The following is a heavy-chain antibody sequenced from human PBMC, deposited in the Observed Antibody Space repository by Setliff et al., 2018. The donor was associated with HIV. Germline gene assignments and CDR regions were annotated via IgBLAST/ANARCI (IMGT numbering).Heavy chain of an antibody. Sequence: ASVKVSCKASGYTFSSYGISWVRQAPGQGLEWMGWISTYNGNRNYAQKLQDRVTMTTDTSTNTAYMVLTSLRSEDTAVYYCARPIYSSSSRGFRPQEYYYYGMDVWGQGTTVTVSS. CDR1: GYTFSSYG. CDR3: ARPIYSSSSRGFRPQEYYYYGMDV. V-gene: IGHV1-18*01. D-gene: IGHD6-6*01. CDR2: ISTYNGNR. J-gene: IGHJ6*02.